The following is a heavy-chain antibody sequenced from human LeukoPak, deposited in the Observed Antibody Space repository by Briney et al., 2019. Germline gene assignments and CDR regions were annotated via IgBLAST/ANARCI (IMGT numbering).Heavy chain of an antibody. V-gene: IGHV3-23*01. Sequence: GGSLRLSCAASGFTFSNYAMHWVRQAPGKGLEWVSSVSGSGYRTYDADSVKGRFTISRDNSKNTLYLHMNSLRAEDTAVYYCAKGDFYDSSGYYYPGNFDYWGQGSLVTVSS. CDR2: VSGSGYRT. CDR1: GFTFSNYA. J-gene: IGHJ4*02. CDR3: AKGDFYDSSGYYYPGNFDY. D-gene: IGHD3-22*01.